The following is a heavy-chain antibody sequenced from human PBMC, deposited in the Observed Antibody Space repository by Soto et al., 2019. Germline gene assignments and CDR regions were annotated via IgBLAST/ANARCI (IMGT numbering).Heavy chain of an antibody. Sequence: EVQLLESGGGLVQPGGSLRLSCAASGFTFSSYAMSWVRQAPGKGLEWVSAISGSGGSTYYADSVKGLFTIARDNSKNTLYLRMNSLRAEDTAVYYCAKGVAASYYYYMDVWGKGSTVTVSS. D-gene: IGHD2-15*01. V-gene: IGHV3-23*01. CDR2: ISGSGGST. J-gene: IGHJ6*03. CDR1: GFTFSSYA. CDR3: AKGVAASYYYYMDV.